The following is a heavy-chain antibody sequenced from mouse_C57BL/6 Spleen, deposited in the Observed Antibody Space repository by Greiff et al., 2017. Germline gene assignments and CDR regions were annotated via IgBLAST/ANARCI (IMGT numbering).Heavy chain of an antibody. CDR2: IDPETGGT. CDR3: TRKLGLHFAY. J-gene: IGHJ3*01. V-gene: IGHV1-15*01. D-gene: IGHD2-2*01. Sequence: QVQLKESGAELVRPGASVTLSCKASGYTFTDYEMHWVKQTPVHGLEWIGAIDPETGGTAYNQKFKGKAILTADKSSSTAYMELRSLTSEDSAVYYCTRKLGLHFAYWGQGTLVTVSA. CDR1: GYTFTDYE.